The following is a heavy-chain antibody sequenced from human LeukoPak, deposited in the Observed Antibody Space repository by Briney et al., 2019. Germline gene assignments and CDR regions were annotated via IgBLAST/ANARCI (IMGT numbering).Heavy chain of an antibody. CDR1: GFXFSSYW. Sequence: PGGSLRLSCAASGFXFSSYWIHWVRQVPGKGLVWVSRINSDGRTTTYADSVKGRFTISRDNAKTTLFLQMNSLRAEDTAVYYCAGTVGSAPDYYGSGGFAVLDYWGQGTLVTVSS. J-gene: IGHJ4*02. CDR3: AGTVGSAPDYYGSGGFAVLDY. V-gene: IGHV3-74*01. CDR2: INSDGRTT. D-gene: IGHD3-10*01.